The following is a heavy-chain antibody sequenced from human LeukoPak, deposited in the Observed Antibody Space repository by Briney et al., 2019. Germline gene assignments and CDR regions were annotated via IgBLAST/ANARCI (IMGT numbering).Heavy chain of an antibody. CDR2: ISYDGSNK. CDR1: GFTFSSYA. V-gene: IGHV3-30*04. D-gene: IGHD3-10*01. J-gene: IGHJ6*02. CDR3: AKVPRRSGSYVYYYYGMDV. Sequence: GGSLRLSCAASGFTFSSYAMHWVRQAPGKGLEWVAVISYDGSNKYYADSVKGRFTISRDNSKNTLYLQMNSLRAEDTAVYYCAKVPRRSGSYVYYYYGMDVWGQGTTVAVSS.